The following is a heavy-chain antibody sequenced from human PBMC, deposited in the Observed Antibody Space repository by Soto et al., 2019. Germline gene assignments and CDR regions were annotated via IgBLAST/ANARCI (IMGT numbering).Heavy chain of an antibody. D-gene: IGHD1-7*01. J-gene: IGHJ4*02. CDR2: IKSKTDGGTT. CDR1: GFTFSNAW. V-gene: IGHV3-15*01. Sequence: PGGSLRLSCAASGFTFSNAWMSWVRQAPGKGLEWVGRIKSKTDGGTTDYTAPVKGRFTISRDDSKKTLNLKMNSLKTEVSAVYYCTTMKLELRPTIDYWGQGTLVTVSS. CDR3: TTMKLELRPTIDY.